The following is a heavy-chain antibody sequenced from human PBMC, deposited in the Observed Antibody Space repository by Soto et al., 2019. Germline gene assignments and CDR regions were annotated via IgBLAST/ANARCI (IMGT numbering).Heavy chain of an antibody. CDR3: AKVPRYCSGGSCYGGYFDY. D-gene: IGHD2-15*01. V-gene: IGHV3-7*03. CDR2: TKQDGSEE. CDR1: GFTFSNYW. J-gene: IGHJ4*02. Sequence: PGGSLRLSCAASGFTFSNYWMTWVRQAPGKGLEWVANTKQDGSEERYVDSVKGRFTISRDNSRNTLFLQMNSLRADDTAVYYCAKVPRYCSGGSCYGGYFDYWGQGTLVTVSS.